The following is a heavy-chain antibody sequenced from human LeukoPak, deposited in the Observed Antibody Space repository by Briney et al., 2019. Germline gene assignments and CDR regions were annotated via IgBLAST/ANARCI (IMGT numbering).Heavy chain of an antibody. CDR3: ARVAGGFGELLSYYFDY. V-gene: IGHV4-59*08. CDR2: ISYSGST. Sequence: SENLSLTCTVSGGSINSYYWSWIRQPPGKGLDWIGYISYSGSTNYNPSLKSRVTFSVDTSKNQFSLRLSSVTAADTAVYYCARVAGGFGELLSYYFDYWGQGALVTVSS. J-gene: IGHJ4*02. D-gene: IGHD3-10*01. CDR1: GGSINSYY.